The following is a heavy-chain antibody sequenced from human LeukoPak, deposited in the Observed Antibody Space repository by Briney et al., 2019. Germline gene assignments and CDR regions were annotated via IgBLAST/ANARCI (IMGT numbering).Heavy chain of an antibody. Sequence: SETLSLTCTVSGGSISSGSYYWSWIRQPAGKGLEWIGRIYTSGSTNYNPSLKSRVTISVDTSKNQFSLKLSSVTAADTAVYYCARGRYCSSTSCLSNWFDPWGQGTLVTVSS. V-gene: IGHV4-61*02. CDR3: ARGRYCSSTSCLSNWFDP. D-gene: IGHD2-2*01. CDR1: GGSISSGSYY. CDR2: IYTSGST. J-gene: IGHJ5*02.